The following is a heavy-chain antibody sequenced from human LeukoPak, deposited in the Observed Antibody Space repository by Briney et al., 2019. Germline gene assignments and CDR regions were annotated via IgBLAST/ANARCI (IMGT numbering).Heavy chain of an antibody. V-gene: IGHV3-23*01. CDR3: AAHDGSGSYSTYDS. Sequence: GGSLTLSCAASGLTFSSYAMSWVRQAPGKGLEWVSVISGRGSYAYYADFVKGRFTISRDNSKNTLHLQMNSLRVEDTAVYYCAAHDGSGSYSTYDSWGQGTLVTVSS. CDR2: ISGRGSYA. J-gene: IGHJ4*02. D-gene: IGHD3-10*01. CDR1: GLTFSSYA.